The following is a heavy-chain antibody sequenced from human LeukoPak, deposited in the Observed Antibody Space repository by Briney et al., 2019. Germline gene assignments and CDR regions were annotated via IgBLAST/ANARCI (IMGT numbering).Heavy chain of an antibody. Sequence: PSQTLSLTCTVSGGSISSGGYYWSWIRQPPGKGLEWIGYIYHSGSTYYNPSLKSRVTISVDRSKNQFSLKLSSVTAADTAVYYCAKGSVVVTAGRGNYFDYWGQGTLVTVSS. CDR2: IYHSGST. J-gene: IGHJ4*02. D-gene: IGHD2-21*02. CDR1: GGSISSGGYY. CDR3: AKGSVVVTAGRGNYFDY. V-gene: IGHV4-30-2*01.